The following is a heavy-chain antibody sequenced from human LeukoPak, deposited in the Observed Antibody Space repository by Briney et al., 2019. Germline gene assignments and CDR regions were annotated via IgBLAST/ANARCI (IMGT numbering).Heavy chain of an antibody. J-gene: IGHJ6*03. V-gene: IGHV4-59*01. CDR1: GGSISSYY. CDR3: ARGGSGWYDYYYYMDV. Sequence: SETLSLTCTVSGGSISSYYWSWIRQPPGKGLEWIGYIYYSGSTNYNPSLKSRVTISVDTSKNQFSLKLSSVTAADTAVYYRARGGSGWYDYYYYMDVWGKGTTVTVSS. D-gene: IGHD6-19*01. CDR2: IYYSGST.